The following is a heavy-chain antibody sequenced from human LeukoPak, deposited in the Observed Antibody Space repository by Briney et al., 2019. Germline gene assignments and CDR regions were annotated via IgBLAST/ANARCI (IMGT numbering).Heavy chain of an antibody. Sequence: SVKVSCKASGFTFTSSAMQWVRQARGQRLEWIGWIVVGSGNTNYAQKFQERVTITRDMSTSTAYMELSSLRSEDTAVYYCAAGRITMIVGERDYYYYYGMDVWGQGTTVTVSS. J-gene: IGHJ6*02. CDR3: AAGRITMIVGERDYYYYYGMDV. CDR1: GFTFTSSA. CDR2: IVVGSGNT. V-gene: IGHV1-58*02. D-gene: IGHD3-22*01.